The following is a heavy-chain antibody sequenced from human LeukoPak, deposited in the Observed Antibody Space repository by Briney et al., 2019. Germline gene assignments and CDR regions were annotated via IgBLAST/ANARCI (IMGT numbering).Heavy chain of an antibody. CDR3: ASTWATITNYFDY. CDR1: GFTFSSYA. V-gene: IGHV3-30-3*01. Sequence: GGSLRLSCAASGFTFSSYAMSWVRQAPGKGLEWVAVISYDGSNKYYADSVKGRFTISRDNSKNTLYLQMNSLRAEDTAVYYCASTWATITNYFDYWGQGTLVTVSS. D-gene: IGHD5-12*01. CDR2: ISYDGSNK. J-gene: IGHJ4*02.